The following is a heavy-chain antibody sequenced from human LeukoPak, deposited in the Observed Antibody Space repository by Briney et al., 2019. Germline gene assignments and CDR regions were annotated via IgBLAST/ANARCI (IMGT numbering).Heavy chain of an antibody. Sequence: SGPTLVNPTQTLTLTCTFSGLSLSTSGVGVGWIRQPPGKALEWLALIYWDDDKRYSPSLKSRLTTTKDTSKNQVVLTMTNMDPVDTATYYCAHSSWATVTMTGAFDIWGQGTMVTVSS. V-gene: IGHV2-5*02. CDR1: GLSLSTSGVG. D-gene: IGHD4-17*01. CDR3: AHSSWATVTMTGAFDI. CDR2: IYWDDDK. J-gene: IGHJ3*02.